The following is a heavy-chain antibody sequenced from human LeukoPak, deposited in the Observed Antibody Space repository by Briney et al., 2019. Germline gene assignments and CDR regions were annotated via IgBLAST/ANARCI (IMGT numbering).Heavy chain of an antibody. J-gene: IGHJ4*02. CDR2: ISSSGSTI. D-gene: IGHD3-10*01. CDR3: ARDIGITDGDY. Sequence: GGSLRLSCAASGFTFSSYEMNWVRQAPGKGLEWVSYISSSGSTIYYADSVKGRFTISRDNAKNSLYLQMNSLRAEDTAVYYCARDIGITDGDYWGQGTLVTVSS. V-gene: IGHV3-48*03. CDR1: GFTFSSYE.